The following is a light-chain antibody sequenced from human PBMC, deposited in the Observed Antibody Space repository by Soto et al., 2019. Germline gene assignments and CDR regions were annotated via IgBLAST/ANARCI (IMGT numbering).Light chain of an antibody. CDR1: QSVSSY. Sequence: EIVLTQSPATLSLSPGERATLSCRASQSVSSYLAWYQQKPGQAPRLLIYDASNRATGIPARFSGSGSGTDFTLTIISLEPEDFAVYYCQQRSNWLMYTFGQGTKLEIK. CDR2: DAS. CDR3: QQRSNWLMYT. V-gene: IGKV3-11*01. J-gene: IGKJ2*01.